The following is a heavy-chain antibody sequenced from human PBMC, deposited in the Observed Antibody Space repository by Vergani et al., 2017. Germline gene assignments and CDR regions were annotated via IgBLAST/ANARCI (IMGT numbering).Heavy chain of an antibody. J-gene: IGHJ5*01. D-gene: IGHD5-12*01. CDR2: IKSDGRIT. V-gene: IGHV3-74*01. CDR1: GFSFSGYW. CDR3: VRARCSGPCFMSNWFDS. Sequence: EVQLVESGGGLIHPGGSLRPSCEGPGFSFSGYWLPWVRQSPEKGLVWVSRIKSDGRITNYADSVKGRFTISRDNAKNTLYLEMNSLRGDDTAIYYCVRARCSGPCFMSNWFDSWGQGTLVTVSS.